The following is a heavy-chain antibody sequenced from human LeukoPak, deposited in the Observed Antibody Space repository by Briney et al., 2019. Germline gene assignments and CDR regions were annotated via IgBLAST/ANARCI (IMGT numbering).Heavy chain of an antibody. D-gene: IGHD6-6*01. Sequence: PGRSLRLSCAASGFTMSSYGMHWFRQAPGKGLEGVAVIWHDGSNKFYADSVKGRFIISRDNPKNTVYLQMNILTAGDTGVYYCARGGDEYSSSPQEYWGLGTLVTVSS. CDR1: GFTMSSYG. J-gene: IGHJ4*02. CDR3: ARGGDEYSSSPQEY. V-gene: IGHV3-33*01. CDR2: IWHDGSNK.